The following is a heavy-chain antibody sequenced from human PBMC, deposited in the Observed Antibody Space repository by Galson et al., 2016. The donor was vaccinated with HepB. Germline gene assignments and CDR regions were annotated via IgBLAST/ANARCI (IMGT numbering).Heavy chain of an antibody. J-gene: IGHJ4*02. CDR3: ARDLSYYDSCVSDF. CDR2: ISRTSTYI. Sequence: LTCTVTGGSINSHSWNWIRQAPGKGPEWVASISRTSTYIEYAASVRGRFIISRDNAENSLYLQMDTLRAEDTAVYYCARDLSYYDSCVSDFWGQGTLVTVSS. CDR1: GGSINSHS. D-gene: IGHD3-22*01. V-gene: IGHV3-21*01.